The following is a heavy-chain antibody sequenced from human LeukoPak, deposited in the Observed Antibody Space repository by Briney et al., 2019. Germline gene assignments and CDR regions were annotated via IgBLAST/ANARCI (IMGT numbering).Heavy chain of an antibody. V-gene: IGHV4-34*01. D-gene: IGHD1-26*01. CDR2: INHSGST. Sequence: PSETLSLTCAVYGGSFSGYYWSWIRQPPGKGLEWIGEINHSGSTNYNPSLKSRVTISVDTSKNQFSLKLSSVTAADTAVYYCARGHMWESTFDYWGQGTLVTVSS. CDR1: GGSFSGYY. J-gene: IGHJ4*02. CDR3: ARGHMWESTFDY.